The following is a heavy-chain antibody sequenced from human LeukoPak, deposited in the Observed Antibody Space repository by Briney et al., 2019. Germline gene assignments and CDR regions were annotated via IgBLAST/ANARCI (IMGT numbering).Heavy chain of an antibody. CDR2: ISGSGGST. V-gene: IGHV3-23*01. J-gene: IGHJ6*03. Sequence: PGGSLRLSCAASGFTFSSYGMGWVRQAPGKGLEWVSGISGSGGSTYYADSVKGRFTISRDNSKNTLHLQMNSLRAEDTAVYYCARLSAYYYGSYFYYYMDVWGKGTTVTVSS. CDR1: GFTFSSYG. D-gene: IGHD3-10*01. CDR3: ARLSAYYYGSYFYYYMDV.